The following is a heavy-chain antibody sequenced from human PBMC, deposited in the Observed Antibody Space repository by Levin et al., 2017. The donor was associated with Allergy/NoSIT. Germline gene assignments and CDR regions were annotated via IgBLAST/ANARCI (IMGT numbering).Heavy chain of an antibody. CDR1: GGSISSYY. CDR2: IYYSGST. V-gene: IGHV4-59*01. D-gene: IGHD3-22*01. J-gene: IGHJ4*02. CDR3: ARGRGSYYDSSGYYDGFDY. Sequence: SETLSLTCTVSGGSISSYYWSWIRQPPGKGLEWIGYIYYSGSTNYNPSLKSRVTISVDTSKNQFSLKLSSVTAADTAVYYCARGRGSYYDSSGYYDGFDYWGQGTLVTVSS.